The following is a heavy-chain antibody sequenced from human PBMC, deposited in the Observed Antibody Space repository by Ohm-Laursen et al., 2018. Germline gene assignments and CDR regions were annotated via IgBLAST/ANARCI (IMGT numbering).Heavy chain of an antibody. D-gene: IGHD4-17*01. CDR3: AKVPYGDPDTYYFDY. Sequence: SSLRLSCAASGFTFSSYGMHWVRQAPGKGLEWVAVISYDGSNKYYADSVKGRFTISRDNSKNTLYLQMNSLRAEDTAVYYCAKVPYGDPDTYYFDYWGQGTLVTVSS. CDR1: GFTFSSYG. CDR2: ISYDGSNK. J-gene: IGHJ4*02. V-gene: IGHV3-30*18.